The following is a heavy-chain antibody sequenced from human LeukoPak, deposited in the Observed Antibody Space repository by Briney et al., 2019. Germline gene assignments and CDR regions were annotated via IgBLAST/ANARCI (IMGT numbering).Heavy chain of an antibody. V-gene: IGHV3-53*01. CDR1: GFTASRKY. Sequence: GRSPRLSCAASGFTASRKYMSSVREAPGKGLGWVSVIYSDDRIHNADSVKGRFTISRDNSKNTVWLQMNSLTAEDTAIYYCAKDEKPDGLWSIDYWGQGTLVTVSS. CDR3: AKDEKPDGLWSIDY. D-gene: IGHD3-3*01. J-gene: IGHJ4*02. CDR2: IYSDDRI.